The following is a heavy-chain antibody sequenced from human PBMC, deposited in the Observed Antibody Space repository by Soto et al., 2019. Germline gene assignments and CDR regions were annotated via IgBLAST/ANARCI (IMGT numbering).Heavy chain of an antibody. Sequence: GGSLRLSCAASGFTFSSYAMHWVRQAPGKGLEWVAVISYDGSNKYYADSVKGRFTISRDNSKNTLYLQMNSLRAEDTAVYYCARVKSRAGMDVWGQGTTVTVYS. J-gene: IGHJ6*02. CDR1: GFTFSSYA. CDR2: ISYDGSNK. CDR3: ARVKSRAGMDV. V-gene: IGHV3-30-3*01.